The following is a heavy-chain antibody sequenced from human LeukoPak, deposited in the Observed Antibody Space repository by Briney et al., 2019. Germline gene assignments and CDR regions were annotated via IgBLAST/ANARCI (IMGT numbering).Heavy chain of an antibody. CDR3: ATSTYCSSTSCSNDAFDI. J-gene: IGHJ3*02. CDR1: GFTFSSYA. CDR2: ISGSGGST. V-gene: IGHV3-23*01. Sequence: GGSLRLSCAASGFTFSSYAMSWVRQAPGKGLEWVSAISGSGGSTYYADSVKGRFTISRDNSKNTLYQQMNSLGAEDTAVYYCATSTYCSSTSCSNDAFDIWGQGTMVTVSS. D-gene: IGHD2-2*01.